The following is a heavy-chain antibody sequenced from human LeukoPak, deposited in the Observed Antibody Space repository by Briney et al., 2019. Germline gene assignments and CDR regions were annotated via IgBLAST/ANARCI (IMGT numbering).Heavy chain of an antibody. V-gene: IGHV4-4*07. Sequence: SETLSLTCTVSGGSISSYYWTWIRQPAGKGLEWIGRIYPSGSTNYNPSLKSRVTMSVDTSKNQSSLKLSSVTAADTAVYYCARENSGSYREFDYWGQGTLVTVSS. CDR3: ARENSGSYREFDY. CDR2: IYPSGST. CDR1: GGSISSYY. J-gene: IGHJ4*02. D-gene: IGHD1-26*01.